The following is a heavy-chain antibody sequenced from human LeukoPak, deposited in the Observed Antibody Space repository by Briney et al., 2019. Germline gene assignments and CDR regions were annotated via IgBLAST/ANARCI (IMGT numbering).Heavy chain of an antibody. V-gene: IGHV3-7*04. J-gene: IGHJ4*02. D-gene: IGHD6-19*01. CDR2: INQDGREK. CDR3: TRGSGWYPDY. Sequence: PGGSLRLSCAASGFAFSSFWMGWVRQVPGKGLEWVANINQDGREKNYVDSVKGRFTIFRDNAKNSLYLQMNSLRVEDTAVFYCTRGSGWYPDYWGQGTLVTVSS. CDR1: GFAFSSFW.